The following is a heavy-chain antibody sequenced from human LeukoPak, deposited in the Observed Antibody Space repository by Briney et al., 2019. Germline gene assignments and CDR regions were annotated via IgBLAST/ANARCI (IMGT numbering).Heavy chain of an antibody. D-gene: IGHD4-17*01. Sequence: GGSLRLSCAASGFTFSMSWMTWVRQAPGKGLEWVASINRDGSEIHYVDSVKGRFTISRDNAKDSLYLQMNSLRSDDTAVYYCAKTPWGNGDYVGWFDPWGQGTLVTVSS. CDR1: GFTFSMSW. J-gene: IGHJ5*02. CDR2: INRDGSEI. CDR3: AKTPWGNGDYVGWFDP. V-gene: IGHV3-7*03.